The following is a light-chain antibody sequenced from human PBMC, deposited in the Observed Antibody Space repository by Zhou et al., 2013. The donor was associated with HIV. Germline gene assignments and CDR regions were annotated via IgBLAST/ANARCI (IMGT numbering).Light chain of an antibody. V-gene: IGKV3-20*01. J-gene: IGKJ4*01. CDR1: QSVRSS. CDR3: HQYGSSPLT. Sequence: EIVMTQSPATLSVSPGEGATLSCRASQSVRSSLAWYQQKPGQAPRLLIYGASSRATGIPDRFSGSGSGTDFTLTISRLEPEDFAVYYCHQYGSSPLTFGGGTKVEIK. CDR2: GAS.